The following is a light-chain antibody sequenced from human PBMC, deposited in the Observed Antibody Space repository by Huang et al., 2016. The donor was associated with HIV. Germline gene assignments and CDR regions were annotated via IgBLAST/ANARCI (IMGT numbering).Light chain of an antibody. CDR1: HSILNPFNNKNY. Sequence: IVMTQSPASLAVSLGERATINCQSSHSILNPFNNKNYLGSYPQRPGQPPKLLISWASTRGSGVPDRFSGSGSGTNCTLTISSLQAEDVAIYYCQQYCFPPMTFGAGTNVEIK. CDR3: QQYCFPPMT. V-gene: IGKV4-1*01. J-gene: IGKJ3*01. CDR2: WAS.